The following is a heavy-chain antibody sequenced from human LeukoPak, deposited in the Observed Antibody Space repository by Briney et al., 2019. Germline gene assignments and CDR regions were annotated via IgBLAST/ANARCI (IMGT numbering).Heavy chain of an antibody. CDR2: INWNGGST. CDR3: ASRGNYYYYMDV. J-gene: IGHJ6*03. Sequence: GGSLRLSCAASGFTFDDYGMSWVRQAPGKGLEWVSGINWNGGSTGYADSVKGRFTISRDNAKNSLYLQMNSLRAEDTAVYYCASRGNYYYYMDVWGKGTTVTVSS. D-gene: IGHD6-13*01. V-gene: IGHV3-20*04. CDR1: GFTFDDYG.